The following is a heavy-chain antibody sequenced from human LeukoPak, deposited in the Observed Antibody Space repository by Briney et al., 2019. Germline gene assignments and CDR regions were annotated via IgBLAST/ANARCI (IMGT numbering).Heavy chain of an antibody. CDR3: ARDRGYDFWSGYWALDY. CDR2: ISAYNGNT. J-gene: IGHJ4*02. Sequence: GASVKVSCKASGYTFTSYGISWVRQAPGQGLEWMGWISAYNGNTNYAQKLHGRVTMTTDTSTSTAYMELRSLRSDDTAVYYCARDRGYDFWSGYWALDYWGQGTLVTVSS. CDR1: GYTFTSYG. V-gene: IGHV1-18*01. D-gene: IGHD3-3*01.